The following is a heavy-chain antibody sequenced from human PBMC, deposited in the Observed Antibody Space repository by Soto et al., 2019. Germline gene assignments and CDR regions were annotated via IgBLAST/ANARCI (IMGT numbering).Heavy chain of an antibody. CDR1: GYTFTSYG. V-gene: IGHV1-18*01. Sequence: ASVKVSCKASGYTFTSYGISWVRQAPGRGLEWMGWISAYNGNTNYAQKLQGRVTMTTDTSTSTAYMELRSLRSDDTAVYYCAAVTTGDYYYYGMDVWGQGTTVTVSS. J-gene: IGHJ6*02. D-gene: IGHD4-17*01. CDR2: ISAYNGNT. CDR3: AAVTTGDYYYYGMDV.